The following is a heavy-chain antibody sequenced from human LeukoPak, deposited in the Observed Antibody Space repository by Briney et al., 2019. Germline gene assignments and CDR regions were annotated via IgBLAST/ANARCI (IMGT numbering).Heavy chain of an antibody. CDR1: GGSISSYY. CDR2: IYYSGST. D-gene: IGHD6-13*01. V-gene: IGHV4-59*01. CDR3: ARGAESSLGDAFDI. Sequence: PETLSLTCTVSGGSISSYYWSWIRQPPGKGLEWIGYIYYSGSTNYNPSLKSRVTISVDTSKNQFSLKLSSVTAADTAVYYCARGAESSLGDAFDIWGQGTMVTVSS. J-gene: IGHJ3*02.